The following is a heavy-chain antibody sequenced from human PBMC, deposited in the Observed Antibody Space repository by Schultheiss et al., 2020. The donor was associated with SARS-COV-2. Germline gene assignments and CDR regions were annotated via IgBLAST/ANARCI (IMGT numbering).Heavy chain of an antibody. Sequence: GESLKISCAASGFTFSSYAMHWVRQAPGKGLEWVSSISSSSSYIYYADSVKGRFTISRDNAKNSLYLQMNSLRAEDTAVYYCAREGVECSGGSCYQDFDYWGQGTLVTVSS. CDR2: ISSSSSYI. CDR1: GFTFSSYA. V-gene: IGHV3-21*01. J-gene: IGHJ4*02. D-gene: IGHD2-15*01. CDR3: AREGVECSGGSCYQDFDY.